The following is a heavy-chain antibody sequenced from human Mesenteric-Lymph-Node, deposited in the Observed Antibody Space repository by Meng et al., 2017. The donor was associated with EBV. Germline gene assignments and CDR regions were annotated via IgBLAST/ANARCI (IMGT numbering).Heavy chain of an antibody. CDR1: GASISSDNW. Sequence: QGKLHDSGPGLGKPSGTLFPTGAVSGASISSDNWWSWVRQPPGKGLEWIGEIYHSGSTNYNPSLKSRVTISVDKSKRQFSLKLTSVTAADTAVYHCARFQRFGGFDWGQGTLVTVSS. CDR3: ARFQRFGGFD. CDR2: IYHSGST. V-gene: IGHV4-4*02. D-gene: IGHD3-10*01. J-gene: IGHJ4*02.